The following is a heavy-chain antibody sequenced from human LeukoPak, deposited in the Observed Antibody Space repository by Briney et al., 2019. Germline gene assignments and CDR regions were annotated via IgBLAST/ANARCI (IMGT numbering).Heavy chain of an antibody. CDR3: VQEGYYYDSSGSYRYFDH. CDR2: INKDGGST. CDR1: GFTFSNAW. J-gene: IGHJ4*02. Sequence: AGGSLRLSCATSGFTFSNAWMNWVRQAPGKGLEHVSVINKDGGSTYYADSVKGRFTISRDNSKNTLYLQMSSLRPEDTAVYYCVQEGYYYDSSGSYRYFDHWGPGALVTVSS. V-gene: IGHV3-64D*06. D-gene: IGHD3-22*01.